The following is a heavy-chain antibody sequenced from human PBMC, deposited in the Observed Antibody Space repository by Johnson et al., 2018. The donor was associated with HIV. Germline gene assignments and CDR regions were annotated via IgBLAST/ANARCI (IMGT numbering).Heavy chain of an antibody. Sequence: MLLVESGGGLVQPGGSLRLSCAASGFIFSSYDMHWVRQATGKGLEWVSTIGTAGDTYYPGSVKGRFTISRENAKNTLYLQMNSLRAEDTAVYYCARDWGMITFGGVIPSNAFDIWGQGTMVTVSS. CDR2: IGTAGDT. CDR3: ARDWGMITFGGVIPSNAFDI. D-gene: IGHD3-16*02. J-gene: IGHJ3*02. CDR1: GFIFSSYD. V-gene: IGHV3-13*01.